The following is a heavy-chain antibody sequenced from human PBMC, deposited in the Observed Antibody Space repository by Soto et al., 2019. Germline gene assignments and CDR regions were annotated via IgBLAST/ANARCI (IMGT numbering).Heavy chain of an antibody. CDR1: GFTFSSYA. CDR2: ISGSGGST. Sequence: PGGSLRLSCAASGFTFSSYAMGWVRQAPGKGLEWVSAISGSGGSTYYADSVKGRFTISRDNSKNTLYLQMNSLRAEDTAVYYCAKPNGRITIFGVVPPLDYWGQGTLVTVSS. J-gene: IGHJ4*02. CDR3: AKPNGRITIFGVVPPLDY. D-gene: IGHD3-3*01. V-gene: IGHV3-23*01.